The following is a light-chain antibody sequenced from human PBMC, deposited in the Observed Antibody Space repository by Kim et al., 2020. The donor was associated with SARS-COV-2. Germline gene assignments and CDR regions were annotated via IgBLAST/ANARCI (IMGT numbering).Light chain of an antibody. Sequence: GQSVTISCTGTSSDVGSYNRVSWYQQPPGTAPKLMIYEVSNRPSGVPDRFSGSKSGNTASLTISGLQAEDEADYYCSSYTSSSTVVFGVGTQLTVL. CDR2: EVS. J-gene: IGLJ2*01. CDR1: SSDVGSYNR. V-gene: IGLV2-18*02. CDR3: SSYTSSSTVV.